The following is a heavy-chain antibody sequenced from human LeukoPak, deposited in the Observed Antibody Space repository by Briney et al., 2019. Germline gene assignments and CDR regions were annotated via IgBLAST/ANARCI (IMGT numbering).Heavy chain of an antibody. Sequence: GGSLRLSCAASGFTFSSYAMGWVRQAPGKGPEWVSAISGSGGSTSHADSVKGRFTISRDHSKNTLYLQMNSLRAEDTAVYYCAKMSSYYYGSGSYPDYWGQGTLVTVSS. J-gene: IGHJ4*02. V-gene: IGHV3-23*01. CDR2: ISGSGGST. CDR1: GFTFSSYA. D-gene: IGHD3-10*01. CDR3: AKMSSYYYGSGSYPDY.